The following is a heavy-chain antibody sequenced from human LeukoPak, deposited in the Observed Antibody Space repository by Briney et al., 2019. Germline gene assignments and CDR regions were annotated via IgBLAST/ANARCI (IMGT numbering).Heavy chain of an antibody. CDR2: IYYSGST. CDR3: ARDIAPAATMGWFDP. D-gene: IGHD2-2*01. V-gene: IGHV4-59*01. J-gene: IGHJ5*02. CDR1: GGSISSYY. Sequence: SETLSLTCTVSGGSISSYYWSWIRQPPGKGLEWIGYIYYSGSTNYNPSLKSRVTISVDTSKNQFSLKLSSVTAADTAVYYSARDIAPAATMGWFDPWGQGTLVTVSS.